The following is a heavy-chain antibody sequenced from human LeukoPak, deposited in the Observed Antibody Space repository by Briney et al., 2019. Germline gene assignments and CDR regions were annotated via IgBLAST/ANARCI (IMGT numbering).Heavy chain of an antibody. V-gene: IGHV1-2*06. CDR1: GYTFVDYY. Sequence: ASVKVSCKTSGYTFVDYYMHWVRQAPGQGLEWMGRINPNSGGTNYAQKFQGRVTVTRDTSTSTVHMELSGLRSEDTAVYYCARDQEGFDYWGQGTLVTVSS. J-gene: IGHJ4*02. CDR2: INPNSGGT. CDR3: ARDQEGFDY.